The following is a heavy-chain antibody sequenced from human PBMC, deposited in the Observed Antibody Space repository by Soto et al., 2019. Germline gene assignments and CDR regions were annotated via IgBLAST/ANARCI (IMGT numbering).Heavy chain of an antibody. CDR2: ISYDGSNK. CDR1: GFTFSSYA. D-gene: IGHD5-18*01. CDR3: ARVLHTAMVTWVFDY. J-gene: IGHJ4*02. V-gene: IGHV3-30-3*01. Sequence: ESGGGVVQPGRSLRLSCAASGFTFSSYAMHWVRQAPGKGLEWVAVISYDGSNKYYADSVKGRFTISRDNSKNTLYLQMNSLRAEDTAVYYCARVLHTAMVTWVFDYWGQGTLVTVSS.